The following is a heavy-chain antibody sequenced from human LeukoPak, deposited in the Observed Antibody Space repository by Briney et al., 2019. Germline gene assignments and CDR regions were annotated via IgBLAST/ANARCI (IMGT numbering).Heavy chain of an antibody. J-gene: IGHJ4*02. CDR3: AKVYSGYGHFDY. Sequence: GGSLRLSCAASGFTFSSYGMSWVRQAPGKGLEWVSAISGSGGSTYYADSVKGRFTISRDNSKNTLYLQMNSLRAEDAAVYYCAKVYSGYGHFDYWGQGTLVTVSS. CDR2: ISGSGGST. D-gene: IGHD5-12*01. V-gene: IGHV3-23*01. CDR1: GFTFSSYG.